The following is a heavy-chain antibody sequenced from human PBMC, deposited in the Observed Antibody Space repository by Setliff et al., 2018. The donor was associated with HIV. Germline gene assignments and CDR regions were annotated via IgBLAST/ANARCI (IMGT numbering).Heavy chain of an antibody. CDR3: ARHGLAGATVDY. D-gene: IGHD1-26*01. CDR1: GGSVSSSDYY. V-gene: IGHV4-39*01. J-gene: IGHJ4*02. CDR2: IYYSGST. Sequence: SETLSLTCTVSGGSVSSSDYYWGWIRQPPGKGLEWIGSIYYSGSTCFTPSLKSRVTLSVDTSRNHFSLKLSSVAAADTAVYYCARHGLAGATVDYWGQGTLVTVSS.